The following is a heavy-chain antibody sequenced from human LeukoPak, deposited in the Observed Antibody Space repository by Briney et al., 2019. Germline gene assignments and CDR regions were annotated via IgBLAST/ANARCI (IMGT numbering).Heavy chain of an antibody. CDR1: GGSISSYY. CDR3: ARMTAMAALGY. V-gene: IGHV4-59*01. Sequence: PSETLSLTCTVSGGSISSYYWSWIRQPPGKGLEWIGNIYYSGSTNYNPSLKSRVTISVDTSKNQFSLKLSSVTAADTAVYYCARMTAMAALGYWGQGTLVTVSS. J-gene: IGHJ4*02. D-gene: IGHD5-18*01. CDR2: IYYSGST.